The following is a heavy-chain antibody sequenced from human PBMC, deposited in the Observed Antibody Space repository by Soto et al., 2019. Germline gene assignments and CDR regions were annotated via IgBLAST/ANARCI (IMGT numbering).Heavy chain of an antibody. V-gene: IGHV5-51*01. CDR2: IYPGDSDT. CDR3: ARHDTTDYESSAYFYGDY. CDR1: GYSFMNYW. D-gene: IGHD3-22*01. Sequence: VESLKISCEGSGYSFMNYWICWVRELAVRGLEWMGIIYPGDSDTIYNPSFQGHVIISADKSINTAYLQWSSLRASDTAIYYCARHDTTDYESSAYFYGDYWGQGTLVTVSS. J-gene: IGHJ4*02.